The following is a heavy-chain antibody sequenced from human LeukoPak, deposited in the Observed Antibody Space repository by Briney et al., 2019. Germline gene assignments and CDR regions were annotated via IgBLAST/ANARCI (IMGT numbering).Heavy chain of an antibody. V-gene: IGHV3-9*01. Sequence: QPGRSLRLSCAASGFTFDDYAMHWVRQAPGKGLEWLSGISWNSGSIGYADSVKGRFTISRDNAKNSLYLQMNSLRAEDTALYYCAKDSKLLGNHDYSNPFDYWGQGALVTVSS. CDR2: ISWNSGSI. CDR3: AKDSKLLGNHDYSNPFDY. J-gene: IGHJ4*02. D-gene: IGHD4-11*01. CDR1: GFTFDDYA.